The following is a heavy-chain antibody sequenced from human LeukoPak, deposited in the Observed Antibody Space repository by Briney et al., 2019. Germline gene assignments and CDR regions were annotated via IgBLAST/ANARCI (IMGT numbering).Heavy chain of an antibody. CDR3: VREAGEYYFDY. CDR1: GFTFSSYA. V-gene: IGHV3-30-3*01. CDR2: VSSDGSNK. J-gene: IGHJ4*02. Sequence: PGGSLRLSCAASGFTFSSYATHWVRQAPGKGLEWVAVVSSDGSNKYYADSVKGRFTISRDNSKNTLYLQMNSLRAEDTAVYYCVREAGEYYFDYWGQGTLVTVSS. D-gene: IGHD3-16*01.